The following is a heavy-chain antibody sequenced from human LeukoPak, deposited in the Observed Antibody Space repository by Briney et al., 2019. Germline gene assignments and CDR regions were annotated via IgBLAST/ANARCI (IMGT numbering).Heavy chain of an antibody. J-gene: IGHJ4*02. V-gene: IGHV3-30*02. D-gene: IGHD4-17*01. CDR1: GFTFSSYG. CDR2: IRYDGSNK. CDR3: AKAHGDYNIIDY. Sequence: PGGSLRLSCAASGFTFSSYGMHWVRQAPGKGLEWVAFIRYDGSNKYYADSVKGRFTISRDNSKNTLYLQMNSLRAEDTAVYYCAKAHGDYNIIDYWGQGTLVTVSS.